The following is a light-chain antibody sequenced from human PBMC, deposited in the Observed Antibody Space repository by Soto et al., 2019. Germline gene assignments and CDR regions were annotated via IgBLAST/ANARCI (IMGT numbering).Light chain of an antibody. J-gene: IGLJ1*01. CDR1: SSNIGAGYD. CDR3: QSYDRSLSGSRV. CDR2: DNT. V-gene: IGLV1-40*01. Sequence: GSSSNIGAGYDVHWYQQLPGTAPKLLIYDNTNRPSGVPDRFSGSKSGTSASLAITGLQAEDEADYYCQSYDRSLSGSRVFGTGTKVTVL.